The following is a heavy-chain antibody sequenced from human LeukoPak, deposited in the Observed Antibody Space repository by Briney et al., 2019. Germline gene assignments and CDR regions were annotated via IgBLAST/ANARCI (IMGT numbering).Heavy chain of an antibody. Sequence: SVKVSCKASGGTFRSYAISWVRQAPGQGLEWMGRIIPIFGTANYAQKFQGRVTITTDESTSTAYMELSSLRSEDTAVYYCARLYDILTGQESGDYWGQGTLVNVSS. CDR2: IIPIFGTA. D-gene: IGHD3-9*01. J-gene: IGHJ4*02. V-gene: IGHV1-69*05. CDR1: GGTFRSYA. CDR3: ARLYDILTGQESGDY.